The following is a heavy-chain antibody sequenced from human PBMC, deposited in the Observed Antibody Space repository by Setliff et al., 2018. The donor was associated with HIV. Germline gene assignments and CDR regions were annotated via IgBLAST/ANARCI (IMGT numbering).Heavy chain of an antibody. J-gene: IGHJ6*03. CDR2: IYWTDDK. CDR3: AHSPRRGYGYASFYYHYYYMDV. CDR1: GFSLTTSGVG. D-gene: IGHD5-18*01. Sequence: SGPTLVNPTQTLTLTCTFSGFSLTTSGVGVAWIRQPPGKALEWLATIYWTDDKHYNMSLNTRLTIAKDTSKNQVVLKLTNMDPVDTAKYYGAHSPRRGYGYASFYYHYYYMDVWGKGTTVTVSS. V-gene: IGHV2-5*01.